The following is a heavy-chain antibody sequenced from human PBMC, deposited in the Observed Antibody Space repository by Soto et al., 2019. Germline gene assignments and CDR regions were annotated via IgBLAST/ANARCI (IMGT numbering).Heavy chain of an antibody. CDR2: ISTSGDTI. CDR3: VRDGYGDPYYYYGMDV. CDR1: GFTFCFYE. D-gene: IGHD4-17*01. Sequence: GGSLRLSCAASGFTFCFYEMNWFRQAPGKGLEWVSYISTSGDTIYYADSVKGRFTVSRDNARNSLYVHMNSLRAEDTAVYYCVRDGYGDPYYYYGMDVWGQGTTVTVSS. V-gene: IGHV3-48*03. J-gene: IGHJ6*02.